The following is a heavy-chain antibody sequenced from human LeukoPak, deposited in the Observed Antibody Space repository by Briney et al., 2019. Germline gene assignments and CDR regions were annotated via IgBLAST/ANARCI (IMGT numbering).Heavy chain of an antibody. V-gene: IGHV4-30-2*01. J-gene: IGHJ5*02. CDR1: GGSISSGDYY. CDR2: IYHSGST. CDR3: ARTRRDYYDSSGYYHSWFDP. D-gene: IGHD3-22*01. Sequence: SETLSLTCTVSGGSISSGDYYWSWIRQPPGKGLEWIGYIYHSGSTYYNPSLKSRVTISVDRSKNQFSLKLSSVTAADTAVYYCARTRRDYYDSSGYYHSWFDPWGQGTLVTVSS.